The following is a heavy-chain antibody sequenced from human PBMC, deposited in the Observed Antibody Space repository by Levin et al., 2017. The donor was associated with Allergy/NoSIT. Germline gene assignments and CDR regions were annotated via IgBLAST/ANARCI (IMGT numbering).Heavy chain of an antibody. CDR3: ASLRRRPYYIVGATPADY. CDR2: INHSGST. J-gene: IGHJ4*02. Sequence: SETLSLTCAVYGGSFSGYYWSWIRQPPGKGLEWIGEINHSGSTNYNPSLKSRVTISVDTSKNQFSLKLSSVTAADTAVYYCASLRRRPYYIVGATPADYWGQGTLVTVSS. V-gene: IGHV4-34*01. D-gene: IGHD1-26*01. CDR1: GGSFSGYY.